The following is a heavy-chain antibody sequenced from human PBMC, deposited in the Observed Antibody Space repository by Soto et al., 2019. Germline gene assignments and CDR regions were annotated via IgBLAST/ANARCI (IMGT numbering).Heavy chain of an antibody. CDR1: GFTFSSYE. D-gene: IGHD5-18*01. CDR2: ISSSGSTI. V-gene: IGHV3-48*03. J-gene: IGHJ4*02. Sequence: LSLTCAASGFTFSSYEMNWVRQAPGKGLEWVSYISSSGSTIYYADSVKGRFTISRDNAKNSLYLQMNSLRAEDTAVYYCASGGDTAMVTGGYFDYWGQGTLVTVSS. CDR3: ASGGDTAMVTGGYFDY.